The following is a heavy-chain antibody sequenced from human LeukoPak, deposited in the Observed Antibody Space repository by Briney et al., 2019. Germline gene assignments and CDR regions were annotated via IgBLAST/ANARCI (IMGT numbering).Heavy chain of an antibody. CDR2: ISSSSSTI. CDR1: GFTLSSYS. D-gene: IGHD2-2*01. CDR3: ARDSQSGIVVVPAADLDY. V-gene: IGHV3-48*02. Sequence: GGSLRLSCAASGFTLSSYSMNLVRQAPGKGLEWVSYISSSSSTIYYADSVKGRFTISRDNAKNSLYLQMNSLRDEDTAVYYCARDSQSGIVVVPAADLDYWGQGTLVTVSS. J-gene: IGHJ4*02.